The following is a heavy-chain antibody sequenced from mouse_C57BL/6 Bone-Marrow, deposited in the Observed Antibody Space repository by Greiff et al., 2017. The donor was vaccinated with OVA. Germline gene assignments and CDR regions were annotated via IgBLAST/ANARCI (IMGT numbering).Heavy chain of an antibody. V-gene: IGHV1-64*01. CDR2: IHPNSGST. CDR3: ARWGYSNYGY. D-gene: IGHD2-5*01. Sequence: VQLQQPGAELVKPGASVKLSCKASGYTFTSYWMHWVKQRPGQGLEWIGMIHPNSGSTNYNEKFKSKAKLTVDKSSSTAYMQILSLTSEDTAVYHCARWGYSNYGYWGQGPPLTVSS. CDR1: GYTFTSYW. J-gene: IGHJ2*01.